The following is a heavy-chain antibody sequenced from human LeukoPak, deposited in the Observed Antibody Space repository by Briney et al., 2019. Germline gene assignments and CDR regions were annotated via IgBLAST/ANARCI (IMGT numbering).Heavy chain of an antibody. V-gene: IGHV3-23*01. CDR2: FSFNGEST. D-gene: IGHD5-18*01. CDR1: GFAFSSYA. CDR3: AKGGYSNGRYYYYYMDV. J-gene: IGHJ6*03. Sequence: GGSLRLSCAASGFAFSSYAMTWVRQAPGKGLEWVSSFSFNGESTYYADSAKGRFTISRDNSKNTLYLQMNSLRAEDTAVYYCAKGGYSNGRYYYYYMDVWGEGTTVTVSS.